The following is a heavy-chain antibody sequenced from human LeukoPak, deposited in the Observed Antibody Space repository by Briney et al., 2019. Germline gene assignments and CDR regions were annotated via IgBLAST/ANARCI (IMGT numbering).Heavy chain of an antibody. CDR2: IRYDGGKK. CDR3: AKTGSWGSSNYYFDY. CDR1: GFTFSSYG. V-gene: IGHV3-30*02. D-gene: IGHD2-15*01. J-gene: IGHJ4*02. Sequence: GGSLRLSCAASGFTFSSYGMHWVRQAPGKGLEWVAFIRYDGGKKYYADSVKGRFTISRENSKNTLYLQMNSLRAEDTALYYCAKTGSWGSSNYYFDYWGQGTLVTVSS.